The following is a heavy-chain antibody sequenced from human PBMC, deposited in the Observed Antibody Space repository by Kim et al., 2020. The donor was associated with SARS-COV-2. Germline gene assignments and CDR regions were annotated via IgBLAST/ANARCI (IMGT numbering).Heavy chain of an antibody. J-gene: IGHJ5*02. D-gene: IGHD1-26*01. CDR1: GFTFSSYS. CDR3: APPPWELQTGNWFDP. CDR2: ISSSSSYI. Sequence: GGSLRLSCAASGFTFSSYSMNWVRQAPGKGLEWVSSISSSSSYIYYADSVKGRFTISRDNAKNSLYLQMNSLRAEDTAVYYCAPPPWELQTGNWFDPWGQGTLVTVSS. V-gene: IGHV3-21*01.